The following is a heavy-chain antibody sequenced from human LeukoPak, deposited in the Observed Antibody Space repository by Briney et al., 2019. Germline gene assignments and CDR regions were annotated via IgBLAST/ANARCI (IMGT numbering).Heavy chain of an antibody. D-gene: IGHD3-22*01. V-gene: IGHV4-39*02. CDR1: GGSISTTSYH. J-gene: IGHJ4*02. Sequence: SETLSLTCTVSGGSISTTSYHWGWIRQPPGKGLEWIGTIYYGGNTYYNPSLKSRVTISVDTSKNQFSLKLSSVTATDTAVYYCARDRYYDSSDYFYNSYFDNWGQGTLVTVSS. CDR3: ARDRYYDSSDYFYNSYFDN. CDR2: IYYGGNT.